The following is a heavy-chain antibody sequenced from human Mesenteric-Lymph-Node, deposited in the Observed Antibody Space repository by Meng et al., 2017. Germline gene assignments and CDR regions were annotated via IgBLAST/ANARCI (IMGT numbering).Heavy chain of an antibody. CDR3: ARSGDYCLDY. J-gene: IGHJ4*02. D-gene: IGHD1-26*01. Sequence: ESLKISCAASGFTFSSYAMSWVRQSPGKGLDWSGEIDRDGDPNYNPSLRSRVTISVDKSKNQFSLNLKSVTAADTAMYYCARSGDYCLDYWGQGTLVTVSS. CDR2: IDRDGDP. CDR1: GFTFSSYAM. V-gene: IGHV4/OR15-8*02.